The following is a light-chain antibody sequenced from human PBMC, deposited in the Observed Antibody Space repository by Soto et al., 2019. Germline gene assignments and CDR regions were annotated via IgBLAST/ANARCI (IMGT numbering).Light chain of an antibody. Sequence: DIVVTQSPDSLTVSLGERATISCRSSQSLLYSFNNRNYIAWYQQTVGRPPKLLITWASTREPGVPERFSGSGYGADFTRTISDLQAEDGATYVCHQYYGIPWTFGRGTKV. CDR2: WAS. J-gene: IGKJ1*01. CDR1: QSLLYSFNNRNY. V-gene: IGKV4-1*01. CDR3: HQYYGIPWT.